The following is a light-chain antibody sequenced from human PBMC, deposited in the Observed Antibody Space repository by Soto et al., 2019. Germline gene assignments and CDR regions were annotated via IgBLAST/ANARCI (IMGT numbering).Light chain of an antibody. CDR1: QSVSSN. J-gene: IGKJ1*01. CDR2: GAS. Sequence: EIVMTQSPATLSVSPGERATLSCRASQSVSSNLAWYQQKPGQAPRLLIYGASSRATGIPDRFSGSGSGTDFTLTITRLEAEDFAMYYCQRYDSLRTFGQGTKVDIK. CDR3: QRYDSLRT. V-gene: IGKV3-20*01.